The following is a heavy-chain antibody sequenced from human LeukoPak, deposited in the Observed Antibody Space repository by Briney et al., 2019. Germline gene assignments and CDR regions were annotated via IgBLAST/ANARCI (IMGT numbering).Heavy chain of an antibody. CDR1: GYSFTSYW. V-gene: IGHV5-51*01. Sequence: GESLKISCKGSGYSFTSYWIGWVRQMPGKGLEWMGIIYPGDSGTRYSPSFQGQVTISADKSISTAYLQWSSLKASDTAMYYCARLRITMVRGVMVFDYWGQGTLVTVSS. CDR2: IYPGDSGT. D-gene: IGHD3-10*01. J-gene: IGHJ4*02. CDR3: ARLRITMVRGVMVFDY.